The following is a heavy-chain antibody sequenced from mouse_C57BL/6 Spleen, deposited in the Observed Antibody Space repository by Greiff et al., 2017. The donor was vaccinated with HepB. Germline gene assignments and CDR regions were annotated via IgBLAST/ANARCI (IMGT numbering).Heavy chain of an antibody. CDR2: IYPGDGDT. J-gene: IGHJ1*03. Sequence: QVQLQQSGAELVKPGASVKISCKASGYAFSSYWMNWVKQRPGKGLEWIGRIYPGDGDTNYNGKFKGKATLTADKSSSTAYMQLSSLTSEDSAVYFCARRANYYGSSYGGGYFDVWGTGTTVTVSS. D-gene: IGHD1-1*01. CDR1: GYAFSSYW. CDR3: ARRANYYGSSYGGGYFDV. V-gene: IGHV1-80*01.